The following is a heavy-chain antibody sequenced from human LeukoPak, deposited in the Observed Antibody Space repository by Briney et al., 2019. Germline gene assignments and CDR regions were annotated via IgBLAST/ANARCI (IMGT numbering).Heavy chain of an antibody. CDR3: VRGYSFGPYGMDV. D-gene: IGHD2-15*01. Sequence: PGGSLRLSCSASGFPFSSYAMHWVRQAPGKGLEYVSAISVSGGSTYYADSVKGRFTISRDNSENTLYLQMSSLRAEDTAVYFCVRGYSFGPYGMDVWGQGTTVTVSS. V-gene: IGHV3-64D*09. CDR1: GFPFSSYA. J-gene: IGHJ6*02. CDR2: ISVSGGST.